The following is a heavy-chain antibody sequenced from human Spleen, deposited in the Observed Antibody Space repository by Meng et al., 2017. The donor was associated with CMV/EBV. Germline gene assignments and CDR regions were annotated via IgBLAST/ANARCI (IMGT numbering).Heavy chain of an antibody. Sequence: GGSLRLSCRASGFTFDDHAMHWVRQAPGKGLEWVSGISFNGNSVGYADSVKGRFTISRDNAKNSLYLQMSSLRADDTAVYYCARASKGVAGHFDSWGQGTLVTVSS. CDR1: GFTFDDHA. CDR3: ARASKGVAGHFDS. CDR2: ISFNGNSV. D-gene: IGHD6-19*01. J-gene: IGHJ4*02. V-gene: IGHV3-9*01.